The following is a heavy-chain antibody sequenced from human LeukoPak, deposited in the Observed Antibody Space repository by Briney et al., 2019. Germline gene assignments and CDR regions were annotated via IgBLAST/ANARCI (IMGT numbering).Heavy chain of an antibody. Sequence: SQTLSLTCVVSGDSVSSNSAAWNWIRQSPSRGLEWLGRTYYKSKWVNEYAESVQSRITIIADTSMNQFSLQLNSVTPEDTAVYYCARVXXLLVGIAVAGDDAIDVWGQGTMVTVSS. D-gene: IGHD6-19*01. CDR3: ARVXXLLVGIAVAGDDAIDV. J-gene: IGHJ3*01. CDR2: TYYKSKWVN. V-gene: IGHV6-1*01. CDR1: GDSVSSNSAA.